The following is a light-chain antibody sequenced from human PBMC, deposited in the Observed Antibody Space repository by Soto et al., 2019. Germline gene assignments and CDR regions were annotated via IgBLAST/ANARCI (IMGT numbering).Light chain of an antibody. CDR2: EVS. J-gene: IGLJ1*01. CDR1: SSDVGNYKY. V-gene: IGLV2-14*01. CDR3: FSYTSSGTYV. Sequence: HSVRTPPSSVSGSPGQSITISCTGTSSDVGNYKYVSWYQQHPGKAPKLMIYEVSNRPSGVSNRFSGSKSGNTASLTISGLQAEDETDYYCFSYTSSGTYVFGTGTKVTVL.